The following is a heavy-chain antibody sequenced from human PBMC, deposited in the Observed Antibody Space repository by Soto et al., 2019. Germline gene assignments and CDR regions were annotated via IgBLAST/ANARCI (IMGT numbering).Heavy chain of an antibody. CDR2: IYYSGST. Sequence: QLQLQESGPGLVKPSDTLSLTCTVSGGSISSSSYYWGWIRQPPGKGLEWIGSIYYSGSTYYNPSLKSRVTISVDTSKNQFSLKVSSVTAADMDVYYCARQTGRVAARPLFAYWLQGTLVTVSS. V-gene: IGHV4-39*01. CDR1: GGSISSSSYY. D-gene: IGHD6-6*01. CDR3: ARQTGRVAARPLFAY. J-gene: IGHJ4*02.